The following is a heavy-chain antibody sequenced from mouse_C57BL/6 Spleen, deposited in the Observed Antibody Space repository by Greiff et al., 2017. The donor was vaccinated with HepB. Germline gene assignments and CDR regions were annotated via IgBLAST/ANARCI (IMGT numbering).Heavy chain of an antibody. D-gene: IGHD2-3*01. Sequence: VNVVESGAELVKPGASVKISCKASGYAFSSYWMNWVKQRPGKGLEWIGQIYPGDGDTNYNGKFKGKATLTADRSSSTAYMQLSSLTSEDSAVYFCARSYDRAMDYWGQGTTLTVSS. CDR1: GYAFSSYW. CDR2: IYPGDGDT. J-gene: IGHJ2*01. CDR3: ARSYDRAMDY. V-gene: IGHV1-80*01.